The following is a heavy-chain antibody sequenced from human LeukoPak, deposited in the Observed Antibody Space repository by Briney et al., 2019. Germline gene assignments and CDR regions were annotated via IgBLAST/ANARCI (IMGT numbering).Heavy chain of an antibody. V-gene: IGHV3-48*04. Sequence: GGSLRLSCAASGFTFSSYSMNWVRQAPGKGLEWVSYISSSSSTIYYADSVKGRFTISRDNAKNSLYLQMNSPRAEDTAVYYCARSGGYDILTGYSPWGQGTLVTVSS. CDR2: ISSSSSTI. CDR1: GFTFSSYS. CDR3: ARSGGYDILTGYSP. D-gene: IGHD3-9*01. J-gene: IGHJ5*02.